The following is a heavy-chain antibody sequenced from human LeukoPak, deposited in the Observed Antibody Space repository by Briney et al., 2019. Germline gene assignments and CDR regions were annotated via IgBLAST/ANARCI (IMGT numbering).Heavy chain of an antibody. Sequence: SVKVSCKASGFTFTSSAVQWVRQARGQRLEWIGWIVVGSGNTNYAQKFQERVTITRDMSTSTAYMELSSLRSEDTAVYYCAASDPLDYGDRYYYYGMDVWGQGTTVTVSS. CDR1: GFTFTSSA. J-gene: IGHJ6*02. CDR3: AASDPLDYGDRYYYYGMDV. CDR2: IVVGSGNT. D-gene: IGHD4-17*01. V-gene: IGHV1-58*01.